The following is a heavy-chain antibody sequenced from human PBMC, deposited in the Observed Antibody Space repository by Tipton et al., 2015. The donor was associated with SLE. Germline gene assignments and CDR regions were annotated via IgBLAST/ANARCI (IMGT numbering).Heavy chain of an antibody. J-gene: IGHJ4*02. CDR2: IKSEGDGGTA. CDR1: GFTFKKAW. D-gene: IGHD4-11*01. CDR3: TTDRYSLHGGLDY. V-gene: IGHV3-15*01. Sequence: SLRLSCAASGFTFKKAWLSWFRQTPGKGLEWIGRIKSEGDGGTANHAAPVRGRFSISRDDSKDTLYLQMNSLKTEDTAVYYCTTDRYSLHGGLDYWGQGTLVTVSS.